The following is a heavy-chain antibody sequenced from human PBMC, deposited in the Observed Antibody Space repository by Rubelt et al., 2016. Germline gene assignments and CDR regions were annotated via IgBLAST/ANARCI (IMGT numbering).Heavy chain of an antibody. D-gene: IGHD5-24*01. CDR2: IIPILGIA. J-gene: IGHJ4*02. CDR1: GGTFSSYA. V-gene: IGHV1-69*04. Sequence: GAEVKKPGSSVKVSCKASGGTFSSYAISWVRQAPGQGLEWMGRIIPILGIANYAQKFQGRVTITADKSTSTAYMELSSLRSEDTAVYYCARVGEMATTVDYWGQGTLVTVSS. CDR3: ARVGEMATTVDY.